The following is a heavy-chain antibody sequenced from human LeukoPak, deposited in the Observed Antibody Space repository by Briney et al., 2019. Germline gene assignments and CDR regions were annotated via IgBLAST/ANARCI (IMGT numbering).Heavy chain of an antibody. V-gene: IGHV4-34*01. CDR2: INHSGST. CDR1: GGSISGYY. D-gene: IGHD6-13*01. Sequence: SETLSLTCAVYGGSISGYYWSWIRQPPGKGLEWIGEINHSGSTNYNPSLKSRVTISVDTSKNQFSLKLSSVTAADTAVYYCARPRSAAGRGPAFDIWGQGTMVTVSS. CDR3: ARPRSAAGRGPAFDI. J-gene: IGHJ3*02.